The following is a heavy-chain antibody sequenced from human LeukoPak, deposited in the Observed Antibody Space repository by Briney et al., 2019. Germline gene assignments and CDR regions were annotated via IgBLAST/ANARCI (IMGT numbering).Heavy chain of an antibody. D-gene: IGHD3-22*01. CDR1: GFTFSSYW. CDR3: ARVNDSSGYAVDY. Sequence: GGSLRLSCAASGFTFSSYWMSWVRQAPGKGLEWVANIRQDGSEIFYVDSVKGRFTISRDNAKNSLYLQMNSLRAEDTAVYYCARVNDSSGYAVDYWGQGTLVTVSS. V-gene: IGHV3-7*01. CDR2: IRQDGSEI. J-gene: IGHJ4*02.